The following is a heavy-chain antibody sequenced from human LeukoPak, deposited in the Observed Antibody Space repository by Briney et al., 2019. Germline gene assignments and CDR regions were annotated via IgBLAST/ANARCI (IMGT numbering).Heavy chain of an antibody. D-gene: IGHD3-16*01. CDR1: EFTFSKYA. CDR3: AKDSSQGGDYFDS. V-gene: IGHV3-23*01. CDR2: INGSGVIT. J-gene: IGHJ4*02. Sequence: QPGGSLRLSCAASEFTFSKYAMNWVRQAPGKGLEWVSGINGSGVITFYADSVKGRFTISRDNSKNTLYLQMNSLRAEDTAIYYCAKDSSQGGDYFDSWGQGTLVTVSS.